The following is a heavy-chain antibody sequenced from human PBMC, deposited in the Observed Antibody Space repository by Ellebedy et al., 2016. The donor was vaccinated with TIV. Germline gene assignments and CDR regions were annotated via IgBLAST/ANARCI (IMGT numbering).Heavy chain of an antibody. V-gene: IGHV3-7*01. Sequence: PGGSLRLSCAASGFTFSSDWMSWVRQAPGKGLEWVANIKQDGSEKYYLDSVKGRFTISRGNAKNSLYLQMNSLRAEDTAVYYCAGIADVRFDPWGQGTLVSVSS. CDR1: GFTFSSDW. CDR3: AGIADVRFDP. D-gene: IGHD3-10*02. CDR2: IKQDGSEK. J-gene: IGHJ5*02.